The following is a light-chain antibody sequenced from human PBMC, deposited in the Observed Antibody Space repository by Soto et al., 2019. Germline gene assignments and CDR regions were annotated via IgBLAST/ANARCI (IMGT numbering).Light chain of an antibody. V-gene: IGLV1-40*01. CDR1: SSNIGAGYD. CDR2: GNS. CDR3: QSYDSSLRVSV. J-gene: IGLJ2*01. Sequence: QSVLTQPPSVSGAPGQTVTIACTASSSNIGAGYDVHGYQQLPGTAPKLLIYGNSNRPSGVPDRFSGSKSGTSASLAITGLQAEDEADYYCQSYDSSLRVSVFGGGTKLTVL.